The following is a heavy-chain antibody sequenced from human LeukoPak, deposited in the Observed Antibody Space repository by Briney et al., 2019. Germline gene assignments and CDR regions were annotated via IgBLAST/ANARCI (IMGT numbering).Heavy chain of an antibody. V-gene: IGHV3-53*01. Sequence: GGSLRLSCAASGFTVSSNYMIWVRQAPGKGLEWVSVIYSTGTTYYADSVKGRFTISRDNSKNTLYLQMNSLRAEDTAVYYCAKAVGASADYWGQGTLVTVSS. J-gene: IGHJ4*02. CDR1: GFTVSSNY. CDR3: AKAVGASADY. D-gene: IGHD2-15*01. CDR2: IYSTGTT.